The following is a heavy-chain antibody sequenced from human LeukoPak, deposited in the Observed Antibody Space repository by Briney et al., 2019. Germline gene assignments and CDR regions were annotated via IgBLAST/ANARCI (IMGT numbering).Heavy chain of an antibody. CDR1: GGSISSSSYY. D-gene: IGHD2-2*01. V-gene: IGHV4-39*01. CDR2: TYYSGST. J-gene: IGHJ4*02. CDR3: ARRGVVPAQSRFDY. Sequence: SETLSLTCTVSGGSISSSSYYWGWIRQPPGKGLEWIGSTYYSGSTYYNPSLKSRVTISVDTSKNQFSLKLSSVTATDTAVYYCARRGVVPAQSRFDYWGQGTLVTVSS.